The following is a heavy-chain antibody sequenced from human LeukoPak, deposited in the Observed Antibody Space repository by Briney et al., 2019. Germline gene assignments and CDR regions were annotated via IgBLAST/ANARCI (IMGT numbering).Heavy chain of an antibody. CDR2: IYYSGST. V-gene: IGHV4-59*01. Sequence: SETLSLTCTVYGGSISSYYWSWIRQPPGKGLEWIGYIYYSGSTNYNPSLKSRVTISVDTSKNQFSLKLSSVTAADTAVYYCARARGSIFGVVIDYWGQGTLVTVSS. CDR1: GGSISSYY. D-gene: IGHD3-3*01. CDR3: ARARGSIFGVVIDY. J-gene: IGHJ4*02.